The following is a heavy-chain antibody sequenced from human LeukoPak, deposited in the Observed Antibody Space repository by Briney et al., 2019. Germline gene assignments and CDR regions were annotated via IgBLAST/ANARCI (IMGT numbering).Heavy chain of an antibody. Sequence: ASVKVSCKVSGYTLTELSMHWVRQAPGKGLEWMGGFDPEDGETIYAQKFQGRVTMTEDTSTDTAYVELSSLRSEDTAVYYCATDNDYGDYLDAFDIWGQGTMVTVSS. CDR3: ATDNDYGDYLDAFDI. J-gene: IGHJ3*02. D-gene: IGHD4-17*01. CDR1: GYTLTELS. V-gene: IGHV1-24*01. CDR2: FDPEDGET.